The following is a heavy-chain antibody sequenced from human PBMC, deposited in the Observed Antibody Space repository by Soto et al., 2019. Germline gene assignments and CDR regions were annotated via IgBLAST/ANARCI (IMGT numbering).Heavy chain of an antibody. J-gene: IGHJ6*02. Sequence: GGSLRLSCAASGFTFSSYWMSWVRQAPGKGLEWVANIKQDGSEKYYVDSVKGRFTISRDNAKNSLYLQMNSLRAEDTAVYYCARESRYYYGSGSDKALELYYYYGMDVWGQGTTVTVSS. CDR2: IKQDGSEK. CDR3: ARESRYYYGSGSDKALELYYYYGMDV. V-gene: IGHV3-7*01. D-gene: IGHD3-10*01. CDR1: GFTFSSYW.